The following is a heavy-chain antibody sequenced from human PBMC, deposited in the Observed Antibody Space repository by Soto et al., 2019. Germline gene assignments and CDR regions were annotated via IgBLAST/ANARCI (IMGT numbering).Heavy chain of an antibody. J-gene: IGHJ6*03. Sequence: QVQLVQSGAEVKKPGASEKVSCKASGYTFTSYDINWVRQATGQGLEWMGWMNPNSGNTGYAQKFQGRVTMTRNTSISTAYMELSSLRSEDTAVYYCARAPKSITIFGVVISYYYYMDVWGKGTTVTVSS. CDR1: GYTFTSYD. CDR3: ARAPKSITIFGVVISYYYYMDV. V-gene: IGHV1-8*01. CDR2: MNPNSGNT. D-gene: IGHD3-3*01.